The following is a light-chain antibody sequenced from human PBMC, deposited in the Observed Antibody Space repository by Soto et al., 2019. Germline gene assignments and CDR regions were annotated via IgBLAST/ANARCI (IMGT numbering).Light chain of an antibody. CDR3: ASSARGSTVVL. CDR2: VVS. V-gene: IGLV2-14*01. Sequence: QSVLTQPASVSGSPGQSITISCTGTSNDIGLYNYVSWYQQSPGKAPKLIIYVVSSRPSGISNRFSGSKSGNTASLTISGLHDEDEAAYYCASSARGSTVVLFGGGTQLTVL. J-gene: IGLJ2*01. CDR1: SNDIGLYNY.